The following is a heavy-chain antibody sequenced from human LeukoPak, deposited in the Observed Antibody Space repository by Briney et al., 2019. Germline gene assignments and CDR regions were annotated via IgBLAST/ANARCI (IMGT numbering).Heavy chain of an antibody. V-gene: IGHV3-20*04. D-gene: IGHD2-15*01. CDR3: ARVARYRSGGSCYSNYYYMDV. Sequence: PGGSLRLSCAASGLTFDDYGMSWVRQAPGKGLEWVSGINWNGGSTGHADSVKGRFTISRDNAKNSLYLQMKSLRAEDTALYYCARVARYRSGGSCYSNYYYMDVWGKGTTVTVSS. J-gene: IGHJ6*03. CDR2: INWNGGST. CDR1: GLTFDDYG.